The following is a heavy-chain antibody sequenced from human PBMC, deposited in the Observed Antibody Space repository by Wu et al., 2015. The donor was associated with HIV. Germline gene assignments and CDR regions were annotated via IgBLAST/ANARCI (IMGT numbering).Heavy chain of an antibody. V-gene: IGHV1-18*01. Sequence: QVQLVQSGAEVKKPGSSVKVSCKASGGTFSSYAISWVRQAPGQGLEWMGGSVPYTGNTNYAQNLQGRVSMTTDTSTSTAYMEVRSLRSDDTAVYYCARSRLESDVIYGVTTNYYYYYMDVWDKGTTVTVSS. CDR2: SVPYTGNT. CDR1: GGTFSSYA. D-gene: IGHD3-3*01. J-gene: IGHJ6*03. CDR3: ARSRLESDVIYGVTTNYYYYYMDV.